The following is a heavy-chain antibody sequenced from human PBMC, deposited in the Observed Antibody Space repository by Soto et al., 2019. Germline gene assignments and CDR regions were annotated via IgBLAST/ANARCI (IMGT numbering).Heavy chain of an antibody. V-gene: IGHV3-23*01. CDR3: AQDRGCSGSTCYQAY. Sequence: WGSLRLSCAASGFTFSDYGLSWVRQAPGKGLEWVSSISGSRGSTTYYAGSVKGRFTISRDNSKNTLYLQMNSLRVEDTAVYYCAQDRGCSGSTCYQAYWGPGTLVTVSS. D-gene: IGHD2-2*01. J-gene: IGHJ4*02. CDR1: GFTFSDYG. CDR2: ISGSRGSTT.